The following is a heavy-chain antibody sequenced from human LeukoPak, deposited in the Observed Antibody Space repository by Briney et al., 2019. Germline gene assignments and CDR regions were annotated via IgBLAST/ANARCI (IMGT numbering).Heavy chain of an antibody. J-gene: IGHJ6*03. Sequence: GGSLRLSCAASGFTFSSLWMSWVRQAPGRGPEWVANINQDGGTTYYVASVKGRFTISRDNAKNSLSLQISSLRAEDTAVYYCTKDRQGPNQYHMDVWGKGTTVTVSS. V-gene: IGHV3-7*01. CDR1: GFTFSSLW. CDR3: TKDRQGPNQYHMDV. CDR2: INQDGGTT.